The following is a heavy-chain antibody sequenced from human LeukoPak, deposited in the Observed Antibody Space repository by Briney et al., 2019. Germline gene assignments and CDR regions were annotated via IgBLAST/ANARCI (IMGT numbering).Heavy chain of an antibody. D-gene: IGHD6-19*01. V-gene: IGHV5-51*01. Sequence: HGESLKISCKGSGYSFSSYWIGWVRPMPGKGLEWMGIIYPGDSDTRYSPSFQGQVAISVDKSISTAYLQWSSLKASDTAIYYCARLGSMAVRFFLADWGQGTLVTVSS. CDR2: IYPGDSDT. J-gene: IGHJ4*02. CDR3: ARLGSMAVRFFLAD. CDR1: GYSFSSYW.